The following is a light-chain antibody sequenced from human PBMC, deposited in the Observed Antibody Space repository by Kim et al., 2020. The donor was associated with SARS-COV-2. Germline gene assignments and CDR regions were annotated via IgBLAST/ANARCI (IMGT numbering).Light chain of an antibody. Sequence: GTSTTISCTGTSSDIGDDKYVSWYQQHPGKAPKLIIYDVSKRPTGVSNRFSGSKSGNTASLTISGLQAEDEGDYYCMSYTSSSTGVFGGGTQLTVL. CDR2: DVS. V-gene: IGLV2-14*03. J-gene: IGLJ3*02. CDR1: SSDIGDDKY. CDR3: MSYTSSSTGV.